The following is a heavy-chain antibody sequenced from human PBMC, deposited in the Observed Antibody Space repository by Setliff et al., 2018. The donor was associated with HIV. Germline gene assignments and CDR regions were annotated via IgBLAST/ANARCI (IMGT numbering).Heavy chain of an antibody. CDR1: GYTFTGHY. J-gene: IGHJ5*02. V-gene: IGHV1-2*02. Sequence: ASVKVSCKASGYTFTGHYMHWVRQAPGQGLEWMGWINPNNGASNYAQKFQGRVTITADESASTAYMELSSLRSEDTAVYYCTRHRVVPAALNWFDPWGQGTLVTVSS. CDR2: INPNNGAS. D-gene: IGHD2-2*01. CDR3: TRHRVVPAALNWFDP.